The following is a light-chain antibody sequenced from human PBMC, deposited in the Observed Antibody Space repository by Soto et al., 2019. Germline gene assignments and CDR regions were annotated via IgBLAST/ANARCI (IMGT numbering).Light chain of an antibody. Sequence: QSVLTQPPSASGSPGQSVTISCTGTSSDVGGYNYVSWFQQHPGKAPKLIISEVNKRPSGVPDRFSGSKSGNTASLTVSGLQADDDADYYCTSYGGRDNLIFGGGTKLTVL. V-gene: IGLV2-8*01. CDR2: EVN. CDR3: TSYGGRDNLI. CDR1: SSDVGGYNY. J-gene: IGLJ2*01.